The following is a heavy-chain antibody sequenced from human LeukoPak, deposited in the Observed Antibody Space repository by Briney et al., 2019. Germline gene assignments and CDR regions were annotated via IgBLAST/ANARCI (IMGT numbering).Heavy chain of an antibody. CDR1: GGSISSYY. CDR2: IYYSGST. CDR3: ARAPMALRVVPYFDY. J-gene: IGHJ4*02. D-gene: IGHD3-16*01. Sequence: PSETLSLTCTVSGGSISSYYWSWIRQPPGKGLEWIGYIYYSGSTNYNPSLKSRVTISVDTSKNQFSLKLSSVTAADTAVYYCARAPMALRVVPYFDYWGQGTLVTVSS. V-gene: IGHV4-59*01.